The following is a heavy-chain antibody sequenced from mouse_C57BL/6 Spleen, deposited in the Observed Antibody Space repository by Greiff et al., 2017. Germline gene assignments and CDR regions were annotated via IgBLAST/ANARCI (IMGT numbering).Heavy chain of an antibody. CDR3: ARRGGSSHGFAY. Sequence: VQLQQSGPELVKPGASVKISCKASGYAFSSSWMNWVKQRPGKGLEWIGRIYPGDGDTNYNGKFKGKATLTAEKSSSTAYMQLSSLTSEDSAVYFGARRGGSSHGFAYWGQGTLVTVSA. V-gene: IGHV1-82*01. D-gene: IGHD1-1*01. J-gene: IGHJ3*01. CDR1: GYAFSSSW. CDR2: IYPGDGDT.